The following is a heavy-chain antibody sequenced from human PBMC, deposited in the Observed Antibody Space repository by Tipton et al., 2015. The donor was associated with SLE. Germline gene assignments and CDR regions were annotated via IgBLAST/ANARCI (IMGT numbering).Heavy chain of an antibody. CDR3: ARGYSSGWSLGYFDY. J-gene: IGHJ4*02. CDR2: IYYSGST. V-gene: IGHV4-59*12. D-gene: IGHD6-19*01. Sequence: LRLSCTVSGGSISSYYWSWIRQPPGKGLEWIGYIYYSGSTNYNPSLKSRVTISVDTSKNQFSLKLSSVTAADTVVYYCARGYSSGWSLGYFDYWGQGTLVTVSS. CDR1: GGSISSYY.